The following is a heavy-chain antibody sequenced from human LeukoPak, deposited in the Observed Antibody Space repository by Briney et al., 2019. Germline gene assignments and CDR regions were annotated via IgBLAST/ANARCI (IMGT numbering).Heavy chain of an antibody. CDR1: GYTFTGNY. V-gene: IGHV1-2*04. CDR3: AREALYYSDSSGYLDAFDI. J-gene: IGHJ3*02. Sequence: ASVKVSCKASGYTFTGNYVHWVRQAPGQGLEWMGWINPNSGGTNYAQKFQGWVTMTRDTSISTAYMELSRLRSDDTAVYYCAREALYYSDSSGYLDAFDIWGQGTMVTVSS. CDR2: INPNSGGT. D-gene: IGHD3-22*01.